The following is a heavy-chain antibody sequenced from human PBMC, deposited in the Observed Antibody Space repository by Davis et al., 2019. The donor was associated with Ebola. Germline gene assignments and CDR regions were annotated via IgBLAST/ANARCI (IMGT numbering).Heavy chain of an antibody. D-gene: IGHD6-19*01. V-gene: IGHV1-18*01. J-gene: IGHJ5*02. CDR1: GGTFSSYT. CDR2: ISAYNGNT. Sequence: SVKVSCKASGGTFSSYTISWVRQAPGQGLEWMGWISAYNGNTNYAQKFQGRVTITRDTSASTAYMELSSLRSEDTAVYYCARVHSSGWFNWFDPWGQGTLVTVSS. CDR3: ARVHSSGWFNWFDP.